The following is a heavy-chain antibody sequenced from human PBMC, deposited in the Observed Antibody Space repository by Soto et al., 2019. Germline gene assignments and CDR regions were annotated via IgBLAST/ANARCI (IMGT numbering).Heavy chain of an antibody. CDR3: EREPRSSIEAAGGES. CDR2: IYSGGST. CDR1: GFTVSASY. Sequence: GGSLRLSCSASGFTVSASYMKWVRQAPGKGLEWVSVIYSGGSTYYTDSVKGRFTISRDNSKNTLFLQMNSLRVEDTAVYYCEREPRSSIEAAGGESWGQGTAVTVSS. D-gene: IGHD6-13*01. J-gene: IGHJ5*02. V-gene: IGHV3-66*01.